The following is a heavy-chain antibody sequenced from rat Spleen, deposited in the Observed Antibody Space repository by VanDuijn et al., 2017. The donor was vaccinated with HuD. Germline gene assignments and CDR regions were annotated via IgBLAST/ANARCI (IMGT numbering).Heavy chain of an antibody. Sequence: EVQLQESGPGLVKPSQSLSLTCSVTGYSITSSYRWNWIRKFPGNKLEWMGYINSAGSTNYNPSLKSRISITRDTSKNQFFLQVNSVTTEDTATYYCARGGYGSYEGYFDYWGQGVMVTVSS. D-gene: IGHD1-3*01. CDR3: ARGGYGSYEGYFDY. CDR1: GYSITSSYR. CDR2: INSAGST. J-gene: IGHJ2*01. V-gene: IGHV3-3*01.